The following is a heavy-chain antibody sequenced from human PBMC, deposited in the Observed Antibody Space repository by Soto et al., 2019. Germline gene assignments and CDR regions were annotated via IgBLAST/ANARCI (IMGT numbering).Heavy chain of an antibody. CDR3: AKDRDSSGWYRFHFDAFDI. CDR1: RFTFSSYG. D-gene: IGHD6-19*01. Sequence: QVQLVESGGGVVQPGRSLRLSCAASRFTFSSYGMHWVRQAPGKGLEWVAVISYDGSNKYYADSVKGRFTIARDNSKNKLYLQMNSLRAEDTAVYYCAKDRDSSGWYRFHFDAFDIWGQGTMVTVSS. J-gene: IGHJ3*02. CDR2: ISYDGSNK. V-gene: IGHV3-30*18.